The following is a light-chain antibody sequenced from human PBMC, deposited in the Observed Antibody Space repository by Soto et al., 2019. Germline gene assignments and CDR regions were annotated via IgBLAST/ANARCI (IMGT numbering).Light chain of an antibody. J-gene: IGKJ2*01. CDR3: QQYGSSPYT. CDR2: GAS. Sequence: EILLTQSPGTLSLSPGERATLSCRASQSVRNSYLTWYQQKPGQAPRLLIYGASGRATGIPDRFSGSGSGTDFTLTISRLEPEDFAVYYCQQYGSSPYTFGQGTKLEI. V-gene: IGKV3-20*01. CDR1: QSVRNSY.